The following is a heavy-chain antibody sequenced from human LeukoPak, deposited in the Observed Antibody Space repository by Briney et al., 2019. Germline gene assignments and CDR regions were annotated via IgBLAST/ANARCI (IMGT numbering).Heavy chain of an antibody. V-gene: IGHV4-61*02. D-gene: IGHD3-16*01. CDR1: GGSISSGSYY. CDR2: IYTSGST. Sequence: SETLSLTCTVSGGSISSGSYYRSWIRQPAGKGLEWIGRIYTSGSTNYNPSLKSRVTISVDTSKNQFSLKLSSVTAADTAVYYCARDLGGANWFDPWGQGTLVTVSS. J-gene: IGHJ5*02. CDR3: ARDLGGANWFDP.